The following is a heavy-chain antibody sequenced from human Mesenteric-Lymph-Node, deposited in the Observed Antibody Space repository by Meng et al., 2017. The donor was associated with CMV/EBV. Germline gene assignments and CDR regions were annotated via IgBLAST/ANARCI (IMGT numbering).Heavy chain of an antibody. Sequence: SVKVSCKASGGTFRSLAITWVRQAPGQGLEWMGGSVPFLGIADSAQKFQGRVTINADRSTSTAYMELRSLRSEDTAVYYCARGYSGYDLSYHYYALDVWGQGTTVTVSS. CDR3: ARGYSGYDLSYHYYALDV. CDR1: GGTFRSLA. CDR2: SVPFLGIA. V-gene: IGHV1-69*10. D-gene: IGHD5-12*01. J-gene: IGHJ6*02.